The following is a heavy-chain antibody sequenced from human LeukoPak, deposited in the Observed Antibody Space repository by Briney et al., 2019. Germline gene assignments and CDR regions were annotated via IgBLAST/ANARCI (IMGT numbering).Heavy chain of an antibody. Sequence: GGSLRLSCAASGFTFNNYWMHWVRQVPGKGLVWVSRINSDGSRTNYVDSAKGRFTISRDNAKNTLFPQMNSLGAEDSAVYYCARGNFYSGSGSSPLDYWGQGTLVTVSS. D-gene: IGHD3-10*01. J-gene: IGHJ4*02. CDR1: GFTFNNYW. V-gene: IGHV3-74*01. CDR2: INSDGSRT. CDR3: ARGNFYSGSGSSPLDY.